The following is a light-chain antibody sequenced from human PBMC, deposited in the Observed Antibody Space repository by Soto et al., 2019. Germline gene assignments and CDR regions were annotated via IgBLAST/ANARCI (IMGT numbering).Light chain of an antibody. J-gene: IGKJ2*01. Sequence: EVVITQSPATLSVSPGDTATLSCRASQSVSTYLAWYQQKPGQAPRLLIYDASSRASGVPARFSGSGSGTDFTLTISSLLSADFAVYYCQQYSNWPPQYTFGQGTKLEIK. V-gene: IGKV3-15*01. CDR3: QQYSNWPPQYT. CDR2: DAS. CDR1: QSVSTY.